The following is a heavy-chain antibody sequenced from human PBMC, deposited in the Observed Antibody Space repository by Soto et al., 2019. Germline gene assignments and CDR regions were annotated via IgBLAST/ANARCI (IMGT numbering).Heavy chain of an antibody. Sequence: LRLSCAASGFTFRSYAMSWVRQAPLKGLEWVSAISGSGGSTYYADSVKGRFTISRDNSKNTLYLQMNSLRAEDTAVYYCAKEGGYSYGSDYYYYYGMDVWGQGTTVTVS. V-gene: IGHV3-23*01. D-gene: IGHD5-18*01. J-gene: IGHJ6*02. CDR1: GFTFRSYA. CDR2: ISGSGGST. CDR3: AKEGGYSYGSDYYYYYGMDV.